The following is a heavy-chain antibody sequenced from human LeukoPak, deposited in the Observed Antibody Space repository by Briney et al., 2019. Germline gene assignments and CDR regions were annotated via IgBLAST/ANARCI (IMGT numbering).Heavy chain of an antibody. Sequence: GESLKISCKGSEDSFTNYWIGWVRQMPGKGLEWMGIIYPGDSDTRYSPSFQGQVTISADKSISTAYLQWSSLKASDTAMYYCARHQGSAIDNWFDPWGQGTLVTVSS. V-gene: IGHV5-51*01. CDR3: ARHQGSAIDNWFDP. CDR2: IYPGDSDT. J-gene: IGHJ5*02. CDR1: EDSFTNYW. D-gene: IGHD2-2*01.